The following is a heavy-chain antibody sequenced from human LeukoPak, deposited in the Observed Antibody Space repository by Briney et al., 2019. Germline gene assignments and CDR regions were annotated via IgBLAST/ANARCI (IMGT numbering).Heavy chain of an antibody. CDR1: GFTFDDYA. J-gene: IGHJ3*02. CDR2: ISWNSGSI. CDR3: AKEGYSGSYYSAFDI. D-gene: IGHD1-26*01. Sequence: GGSLRLSCAASGFTFDDYAMHWVRQAPGKGLEGVSGISWNSGSIVYADSVKGRFTISRDNPKNSLYLQMNSLRAEDTALYYCAKEGYSGSYYSAFDIWGQGTMVTVSS. V-gene: IGHV3-9*01.